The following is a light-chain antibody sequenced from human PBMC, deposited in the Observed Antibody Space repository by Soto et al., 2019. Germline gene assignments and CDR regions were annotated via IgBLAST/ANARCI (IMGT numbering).Light chain of an antibody. J-gene: IGLJ7*01. V-gene: IGLV2-23*02. Sequence: QSALTQPASVSGSPGQSITISCTGTSSDVGSHNLVSWYQQHPGQAPKLMIYEVSKRPLGVSARFSASKSGNTASLTISGLQAEDEADYYCCSSGGRRAVFGGGTQLTVL. CDR1: SSDVGSHNL. CDR2: EVS. CDR3: CSSGGRRAV.